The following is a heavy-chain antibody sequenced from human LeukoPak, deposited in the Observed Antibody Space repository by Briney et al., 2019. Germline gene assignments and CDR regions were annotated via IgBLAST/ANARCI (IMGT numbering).Heavy chain of an antibody. CDR3: AKMIGSSNAFDI. CDR2: ISHDGSNK. V-gene: IGHV3-30-3*02. J-gene: IGHJ3*02. D-gene: IGHD6-6*01. Sequence: PGGSLRLSCAASGFTFSSYAMHWVRQAPGKGLEWGAVISHDGSNKYYADSVKGRFTISRDNSKNTLYLQMNSLRAEDTAVYYCAKMIGSSNAFDIWGQGTMVTVSS. CDR1: GFTFSSYA.